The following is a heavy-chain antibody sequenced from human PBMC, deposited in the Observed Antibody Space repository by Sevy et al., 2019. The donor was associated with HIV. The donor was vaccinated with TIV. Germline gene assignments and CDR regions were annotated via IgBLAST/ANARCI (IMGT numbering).Heavy chain of an antibody. CDR2: IKQDESEI. J-gene: IGHJ4*02. D-gene: IGHD4-17*01. Sequence: GGSLRLSCAVSGFPFSNYWMSWVRQAPGKGLEWVANIKQDESEIYNVDSVKGRFIISRDNAKNSVSLQMNSLGAEDTAVYYCARGPNYGDRTDYFEYWGQGILVTVSS. V-gene: IGHV3-7*01. CDR3: ARGPNYGDRTDYFEY. CDR1: GFPFSNYW.